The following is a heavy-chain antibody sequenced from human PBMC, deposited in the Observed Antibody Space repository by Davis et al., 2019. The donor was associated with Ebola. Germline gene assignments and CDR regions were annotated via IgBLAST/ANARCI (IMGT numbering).Heavy chain of an antibody. D-gene: IGHD3-9*01. CDR3: ARDFHGSYYDILTGPEGGYYYGMDV. CDR2: ISSSSSYI. J-gene: IGHJ6*02. V-gene: IGHV3-21*01. Sequence: PGGSLRLSCAASGFTFSSYSMNWVRQAPGKGLEWVSSISSSSSYIYYADSVKGRFTISRDNAKNSLYLQMNSLRAEDTAVYYCARDFHGSYYDILTGPEGGYYYGMDVWGQGTTVTVSS. CDR1: GFTFSSYS.